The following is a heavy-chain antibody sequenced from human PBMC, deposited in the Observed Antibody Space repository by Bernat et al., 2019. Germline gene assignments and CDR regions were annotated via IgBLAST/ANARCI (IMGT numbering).Heavy chain of an antibody. D-gene: IGHD3-10*01. J-gene: IGHJ4*02. Sequence: EVQLVESGGGLVQPGGSLRLSCAVSGFTFSDHYMDWVRQAPGKGLEWVGRIKNKANNYATDYAASAKGRFIISRDDSRNSLYLQMNSLKTEEAAVYYCARVRLGVSLRYFDYWGQGTLVTVSS. V-gene: IGHV3-72*01. CDR3: ARVRLGVSLRYFDY. CDR1: GFTFSDHY. CDR2: IKNKANNYAT.